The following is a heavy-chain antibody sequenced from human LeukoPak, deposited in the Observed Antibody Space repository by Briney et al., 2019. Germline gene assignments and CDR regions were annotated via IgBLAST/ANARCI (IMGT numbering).Heavy chain of an antibody. V-gene: IGHV1-8*01. Sequence: ASVKVSCKASGYTFTSYDINWVRQAPGQGLEWMGWMNPNSGNTGYAQKFQGRVTMTRNTSISTAYMELSSLRSEDTAVYYCARELGYCSSTSCADAFDIWGQGTMVTVSS. D-gene: IGHD2-2*01. J-gene: IGHJ3*02. CDR1: GYTFTSYD. CDR3: ARELGYCSSTSCADAFDI. CDR2: MNPNSGNT.